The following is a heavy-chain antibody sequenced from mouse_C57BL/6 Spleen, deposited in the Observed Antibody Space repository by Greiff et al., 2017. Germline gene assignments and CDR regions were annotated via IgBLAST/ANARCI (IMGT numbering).Heavy chain of an antibody. V-gene: IGHV1-22*01. CDR3: AREDYGFAY. D-gene: IGHD2-4*01. CDR1: GYTFTDYN. J-gene: IGHJ3*01. Sequence: EVKLMESGPELVKPGASVKMSCKASGYTFTDYNMHWVKQSHGKSLEWIGYINPNNGGTSYNQKFKGKATLTVNKSSSTAYMELRSLTSEESAVYYCAREDYGFAYWGQGTLVTVSA. CDR2: INPNNGGT.